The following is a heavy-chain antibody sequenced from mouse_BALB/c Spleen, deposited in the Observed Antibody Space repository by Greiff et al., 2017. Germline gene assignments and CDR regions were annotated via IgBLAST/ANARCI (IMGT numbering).Heavy chain of an antibody. D-gene: IGHD1-1*01. Sequence: EVHLVESGGGLVQPGGSLKLSCAASGFTFSSYTMSWVRQTPEKRLEWVAYISNGGGSTYYPDTVKGRFTISRDNAKNTLYLQMSSLKSEDTAMYYCARRGSSYWYFDVWGAGTTVTVSS. CDR1: GFTFSSYT. CDR3: ARRGSSYWYFDV. V-gene: IGHV5-12-2*01. J-gene: IGHJ1*01. CDR2: ISNGGGST.